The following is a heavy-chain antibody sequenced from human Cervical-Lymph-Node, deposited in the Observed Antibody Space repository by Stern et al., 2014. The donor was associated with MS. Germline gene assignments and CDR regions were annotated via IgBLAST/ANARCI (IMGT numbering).Heavy chain of an antibody. CDR3: ALSRITIFGVVILAIDY. CDR1: GFSLSTSGVG. J-gene: IGHJ4*02. D-gene: IGHD3-3*01. Sequence: QVTLKESGPTLVKPTQTLTLTCPFSGFSLSTSGVGVGWLRQPTGKALEWLALIYWDEYKRYSPSLKSRLTITKDTSKNQVVLTMTNMDPVDTATYYCALSRITIFGVVILAIDYWGQGTLVTVSS. CDR2: IYWDEYK. V-gene: IGHV2-5*02.